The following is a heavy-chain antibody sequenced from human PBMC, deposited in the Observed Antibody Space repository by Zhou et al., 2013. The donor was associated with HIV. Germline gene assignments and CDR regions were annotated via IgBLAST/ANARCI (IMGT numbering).Heavy chain of an antibody. CDR1: GGSFSGSF. D-gene: IGHD3-16*01. V-gene: IGHV4-34*01. CDR3: ARTGAGPTWGEFWGSFVGSGMGRR. CDR2: ITQSGSS. Sequence: VQLQQWGAGLLKPSETLSLTCAVYGGSFSGSFWSWIRQPPGKGLEWIGEITQSGSSDYNPSLKSRVTISVDTSKNQFSLKLTSVTAADTAMYYCARTGAGPTWGEFWGSFVGSGMGRRGAKGTTVTVSS. J-gene: IGHJ6*04.